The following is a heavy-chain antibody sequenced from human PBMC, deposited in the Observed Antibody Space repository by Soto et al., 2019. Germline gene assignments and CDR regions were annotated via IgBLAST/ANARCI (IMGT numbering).Heavy chain of an antibody. CDR3: ARSMAGRIDI. D-gene: IGHD6-19*01. J-gene: IGHJ4*02. Sequence: QVQLQESGPGLVKPSETLSLTCYVSGASIRNYYWSWIRQTPGRGLEWIGWVHFTGSTRYSPSIKTRLTMSTDTSLTHFSLRLTAVTAADTALYYCARSMAGRIDIWGQGTLVTVSS. CDR1: GASIRNYY. CDR2: VHFTGST. V-gene: IGHV4-59*01.